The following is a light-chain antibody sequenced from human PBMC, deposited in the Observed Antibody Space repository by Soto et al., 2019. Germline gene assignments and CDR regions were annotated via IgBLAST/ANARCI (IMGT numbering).Light chain of an antibody. CDR1: QSISSW. V-gene: IGKV1-5*03. CDR3: QQYNSYPT. Sequence: DIQMTQSPSTLSASVGDRVTITCRASQSISSWLAWYQQKPGKAPKLLIYKASSLESGVPSRFSGSGSGTDFTLTISSLQPDDFATYYCQQYNSYPTFGQVTKVEIK. J-gene: IGKJ1*01. CDR2: KAS.